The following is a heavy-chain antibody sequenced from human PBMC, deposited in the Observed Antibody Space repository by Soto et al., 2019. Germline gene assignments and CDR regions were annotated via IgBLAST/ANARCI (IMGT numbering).Heavy chain of an antibody. D-gene: IGHD3-10*01. V-gene: IGHV3-23*01. Sequence: PGESLTLAYTPSGFTFSKYDMTWARQAPGKGLEWVSAISSGGSGTYYVDSVKGRFTVSRDNSKNTLYLQMHSLRVEDTAVYYCARDMVRGMDVWGQGT. CDR2: ISSGGSGT. J-gene: IGHJ6*02. CDR1: GFTFSKYD. CDR3: ARDMVRGMDV.